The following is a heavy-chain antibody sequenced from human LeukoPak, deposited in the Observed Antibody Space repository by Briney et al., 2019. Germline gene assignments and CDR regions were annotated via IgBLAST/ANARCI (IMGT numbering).Heavy chain of an antibody. J-gene: IGHJ4*02. CDR2: ISGSGGST. CDR3: AKDGSGSYYRY. CDR1: GFTFSTYV. Sequence: GGSLRLSCAASGFTFSTYVMSWVRQAPGKGLEWVSVISGSGGSTYYADSVKGRFTISRDNSKNTLYLHINSLRAEDTAVYYCAKDGSGSYYRYWGQGTLVTVSS. V-gene: IGHV3-23*01. D-gene: IGHD3-10*01.